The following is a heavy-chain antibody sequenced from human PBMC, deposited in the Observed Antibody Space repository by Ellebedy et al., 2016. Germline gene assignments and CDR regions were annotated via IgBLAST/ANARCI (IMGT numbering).Heavy chain of an antibody. CDR1: GLSFGNFF. CDR2: ISGGGDAT. Sequence: GGSLRLXXVASGLSFGNFFMSWVRQAPGGGLEWVSTISGGGDATVYADFVKGRFTISRDNSRNTLYLQMNSLRAEDTAMYYCYYGHYSGSWGQGTLVTVSS. V-gene: IGHV3-23*01. D-gene: IGHD4-17*01. CDR3: YYGHYSGS. J-gene: IGHJ4*02.